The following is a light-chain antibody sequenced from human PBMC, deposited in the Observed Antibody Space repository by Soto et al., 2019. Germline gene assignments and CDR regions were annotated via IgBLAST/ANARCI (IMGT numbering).Light chain of an antibody. V-gene: IGLV2-11*01. J-gene: IGLJ1*01. Sequence: QSALTQPRSVSGSPGKSVTISCTGTSNDVGGYNYVSWYQQHPGKVPKLMLYDVSKRPSGVPYRFSGSKSGNTASLTISGLQAEDEADYYCCSYAGRDTLYAFGSGTKATVL. CDR2: DVS. CDR3: CSYAGRDTLYA. CDR1: SNDVGGYNY.